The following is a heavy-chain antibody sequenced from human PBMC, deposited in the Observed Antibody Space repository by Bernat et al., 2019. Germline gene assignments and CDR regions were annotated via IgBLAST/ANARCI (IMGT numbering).Heavy chain of an antibody. CDR3: ARVDLPGYEDAFDI. D-gene: IGHD6-13*01. CDR1: GFTFSSYS. Sequence: EVQLVESGGGLVKPGGSLRLSCAASGFTFSSYSMNWVRQTPGKGLEWVSSISSSSSYIYYADSVKGRFTISRDNAKNSLYLQMNSLRAEDTAVYYCARVDLPGYEDAFDIWGQGTMVTVSS. J-gene: IGHJ3*02. V-gene: IGHV3-21*01. CDR2: ISSSSSYI.